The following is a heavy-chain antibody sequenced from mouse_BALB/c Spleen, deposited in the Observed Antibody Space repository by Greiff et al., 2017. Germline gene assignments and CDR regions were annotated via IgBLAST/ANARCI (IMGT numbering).Heavy chain of an antibody. CDR3: ARDYGSFDY. CDR2: IDPANGNT. Sequence: VHVKQSGAELVKPGASVKLSCTASGFNIKDTYMHWVKQRPEQGLEWIGRIDPANGNTKYDPKFQGKATITADTSSNTAYLQLSSLTSEDTAVYYCARDYGSFDYWGQGTTLTVSS. J-gene: IGHJ2*01. D-gene: IGHD1-1*01. V-gene: IGHV14-3*02. CDR1: GFNIKDTY.